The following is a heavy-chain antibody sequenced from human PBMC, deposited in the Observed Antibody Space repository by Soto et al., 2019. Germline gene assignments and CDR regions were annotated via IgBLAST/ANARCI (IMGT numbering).Heavy chain of an antibody. V-gene: IGHV3-66*01. Sequence: GGSLRLSCAASGFTVSSNYMSWVRQAPGKGLEWVSVIYSGGSTYYADSVKGRFTISRDNSKNTLYLQMNSLRAEDTAVYYCARDTRHDYGDFAPIGHFDLWGRGTLVTVSS. D-gene: IGHD4-17*01. J-gene: IGHJ2*01. CDR3: ARDTRHDYGDFAPIGHFDL. CDR2: IYSGGST. CDR1: GFTVSSNY.